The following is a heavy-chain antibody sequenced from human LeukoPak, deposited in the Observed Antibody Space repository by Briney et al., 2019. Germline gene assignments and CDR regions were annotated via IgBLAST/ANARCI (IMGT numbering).Heavy chain of an antibody. CDR2: INPNSGGT. CDR1: GYTFTGYY. CDR3: ARGYSSSWYRGAFDI. Sequence: GASVKVSCKASGYTFTGYYMHWVRQAPGQGLEWMGWINPNSGGTYYAQKFQGRVSMTRDTSISTAYMELSRLRSDDTAVYYCARGYSSSWYRGAFDIWGQGTMVTVSS. J-gene: IGHJ3*02. D-gene: IGHD6-13*01. V-gene: IGHV1-2*02.